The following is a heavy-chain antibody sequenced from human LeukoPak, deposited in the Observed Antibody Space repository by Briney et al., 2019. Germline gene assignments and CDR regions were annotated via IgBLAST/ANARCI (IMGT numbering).Heavy chain of an antibody. CDR1: GYSISSGYY. CDR2: IYHSGST. V-gene: IGHV4-38-2*02. J-gene: IGHJ6*03. CDR3: ARVERYYYYYMDV. Sequence: SETLSLTCTVSGYSISSGYYWGWIRQPPGKGLEWIGSIYHSGSTYYNPSLKSRVTISVDTSKNQFSLKLSSVTAADTAVYYCARVERYYYYYMDVWGKGTTVTVSS.